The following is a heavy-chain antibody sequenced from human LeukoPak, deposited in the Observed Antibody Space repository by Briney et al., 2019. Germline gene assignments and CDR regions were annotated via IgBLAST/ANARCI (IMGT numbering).Heavy chain of an antibody. D-gene: IGHD3-3*01. CDR1: GGSISSYY. CDR3: ARAEGVDFWSGYPFDY. J-gene: IGHJ4*02. CDR2: IYYSGST. V-gene: IGHV4-59*01. Sequence: SETLSLTXTVSGGSISSYYWSWIRQPPGKGLEWIGYIYYSGSTNYNPSLTSRVTISVDTSKNQFSLKLSSVTAADTAVYYCARAEGVDFWSGYPFDYWGQGTLVTVSS.